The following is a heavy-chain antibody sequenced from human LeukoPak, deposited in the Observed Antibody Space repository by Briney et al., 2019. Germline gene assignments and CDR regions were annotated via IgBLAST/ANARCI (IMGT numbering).Heavy chain of an antibody. Sequence: GGSLRLSCAASGFTFSSYAMSWVRQAPGEGLEWASAISGSGGSTYYADSVKGRFTISRDNSKSTLFLQMNSLRVEDTAVYYCARDVSLYVWGQGTLVTVSS. V-gene: IGHV3-23*01. CDR3: ARDVSLYV. CDR1: GFTFSSYA. CDR2: ISGSGGST. D-gene: IGHD3-16*01. J-gene: IGHJ4*02.